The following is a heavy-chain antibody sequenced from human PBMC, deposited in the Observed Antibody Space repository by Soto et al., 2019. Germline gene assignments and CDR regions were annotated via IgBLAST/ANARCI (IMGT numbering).Heavy chain of an antibody. Sequence: GGSLRLSCTASGFTVSSNDRSWVRQAPGKGLEWVSVIYSGGSTYYADSVKGRFTISRDNSKNTLYLQMNSLRAEDTAVYYCATGGSSYYYYMDVWGKGTTVTVSS. D-gene: IGHD6-25*01. J-gene: IGHJ6*03. V-gene: IGHV3-66*01. CDR3: ATGGSSYYYYMDV. CDR1: GFTVSSND. CDR2: IYSGGST.